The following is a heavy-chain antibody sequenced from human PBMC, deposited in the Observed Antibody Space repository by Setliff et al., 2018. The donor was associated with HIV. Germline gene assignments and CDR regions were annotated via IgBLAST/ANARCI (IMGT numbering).Heavy chain of an antibody. V-gene: IGHV3-23*01. D-gene: IGHD3-3*01. J-gene: IGHJ4*02. CDR1: GFTFSSYT. Sequence: PGGSLRLSCAASGFTFSSYTMSWVRQAPGKGLEWVSVISGRGDSSYYADSVKGRFTISRDNSNNTLYVQMNSLRAEDTAVYYCTRGGFLEWLGDFWGQGTLVTVSS. CDR3: TRGGFLEWLGDF. CDR2: ISGRGDSS.